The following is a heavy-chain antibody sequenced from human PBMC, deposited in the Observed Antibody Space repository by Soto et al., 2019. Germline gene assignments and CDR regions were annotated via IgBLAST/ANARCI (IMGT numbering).Heavy chain of an antibody. CDR2: INQDGGVR. V-gene: IGHV3-7*01. J-gene: IGHJ4*02. Sequence: EVQLVESGGGLVQPGGSLRLSCAASGFTFSSNRLIWVRQAPGKGLEWVAKINQDGGVRYYVDSVKGRFTISRDNAKNSLYMQMNSLRAEDTAVYYCATDDQAYWGQGTLVTVSS. CDR3: ATDDQAY. CDR1: GFTFSSNR.